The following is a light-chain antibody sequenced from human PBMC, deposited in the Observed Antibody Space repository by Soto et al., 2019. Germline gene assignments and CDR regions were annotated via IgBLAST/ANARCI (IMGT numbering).Light chain of an antibody. V-gene: IGKV3D-15*01. Sequence: ETVMTQSPATLSVSPGERATLSCRASQSVRTKLAWYQQKPGQAPRLLIYGASSRATGIPARFSGSGSGTEFTLTISSLQSEDFAIYYCQQYNNWLITFGQGTRLEIK. CDR3: QQYNNWLIT. J-gene: IGKJ5*01. CDR2: GAS. CDR1: QSVRTK.